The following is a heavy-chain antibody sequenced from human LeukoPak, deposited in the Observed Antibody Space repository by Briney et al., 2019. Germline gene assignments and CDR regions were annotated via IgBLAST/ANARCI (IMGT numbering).Heavy chain of an antibody. CDR2: INPNSGGT. D-gene: IGHD5-24*01. CDR3: ARVGVEMASHGWFDP. Sequence: ASVKVSCKASGYTFTGYYMHWVRQAPGQGVEWMGWINPNSGGTNYAQKFQGRVTMTRDTSISTAYMELSRLRSDDTAVYYCARVGVEMASHGWFDPWGQGTLVTVSS. J-gene: IGHJ5*02. V-gene: IGHV1-2*02. CDR1: GYTFTGYY.